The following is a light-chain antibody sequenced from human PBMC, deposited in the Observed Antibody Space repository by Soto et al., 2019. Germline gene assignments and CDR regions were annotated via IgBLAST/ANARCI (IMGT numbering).Light chain of an antibody. CDR3: QHYDHLPLS. Sequence: DIQMTQSPSSLSASVGDRVTITCQVSQGINNYLNWYQQKPGKAPELLIYDSSSLKTGVPSRFSGSGSETDFTLTISSLQPDDVATYYCQHYDHLPLSFGGGTKIEIK. CDR1: QGINNY. CDR2: DSS. V-gene: IGKV1-33*01. J-gene: IGKJ4*01.